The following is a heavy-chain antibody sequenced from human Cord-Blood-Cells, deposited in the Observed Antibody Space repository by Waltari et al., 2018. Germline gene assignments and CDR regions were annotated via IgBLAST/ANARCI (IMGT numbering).Heavy chain of an antibody. CDR2: IVVGSDNT. V-gene: IGHV1-58*01. Sequence: QMQLVQSGPEVQKPGTSVNVSCKASGFTFTSSAVQWVLPASGQRLEWIGWIVVGSDNTNYAQKFQERVTSTRDMSTSTAYMELSSLRSEDTAVYYCAASRFYTDFWSGPDYWGQGTLVTVSS. D-gene: IGHD3-3*01. J-gene: IGHJ4*02. CDR3: AASRFYTDFWSGPDY. CDR1: GFTFTSSA.